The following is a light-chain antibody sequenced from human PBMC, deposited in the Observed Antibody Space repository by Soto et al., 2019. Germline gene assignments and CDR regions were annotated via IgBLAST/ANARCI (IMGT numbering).Light chain of an antibody. Sequence: EIVMTQSPATLSVSPGETATLSCRASQSVSNNVAWYQQKPGQAPRLLILGASTRATGIPARFSGSGSGTEFTLSISSLQSEDFAVYYCKQYKEWPPFTFGQGTDWRL. V-gene: IGKV3-15*01. CDR3: KQYKEWPPFT. CDR1: QSVSNN. J-gene: IGKJ5*01. CDR2: GAS.